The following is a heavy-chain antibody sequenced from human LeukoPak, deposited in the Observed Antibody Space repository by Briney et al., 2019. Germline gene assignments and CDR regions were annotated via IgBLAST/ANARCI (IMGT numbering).Heavy chain of an antibody. Sequence: SETLSLTCTVSGYSISSGYYWGWIRQPPGRGLEWIGNIYHSGSTYYNPSLKSRVTMSVDTSKNQFSLKLSSVTAADTAVYYCAIEGVRWEPSFSAFDIWGQGTMVTVSS. CDR2: IYHSGST. CDR1: GYSISSGYY. V-gene: IGHV4-38-2*02. CDR3: AIEGVRWEPSFSAFDI. D-gene: IGHD1-26*01. J-gene: IGHJ3*02.